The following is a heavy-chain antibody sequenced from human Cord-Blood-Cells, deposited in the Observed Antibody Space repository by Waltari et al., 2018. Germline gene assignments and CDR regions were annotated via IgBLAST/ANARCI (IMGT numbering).Heavy chain of an antibody. Sequence: QLQLQESGPGLVKPSETLSLTCTVSGCSISSSSYYWGWIRQPPGKGLECVGSIYYSGSTYYNPSLKSRVTISVDTSKNQFSLKLSSVTAADTAVYYCARDHLDYDFWSGYYYNWFDPWGQGTLVTVSS. V-gene: IGHV4-39*02. CDR1: GCSISSSSYY. J-gene: IGHJ5*02. D-gene: IGHD3-3*01. CDR3: ARDHLDYDFWSGYYYNWFDP. CDR2: IYYSGST.